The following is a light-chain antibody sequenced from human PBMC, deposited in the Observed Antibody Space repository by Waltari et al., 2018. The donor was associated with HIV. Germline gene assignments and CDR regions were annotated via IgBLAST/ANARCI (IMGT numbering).Light chain of an antibody. CDR2: AKG. CDR1: GSNFGTGYD. V-gene: IGLV1-40*01. Sequence: QSVLTQAPSVSGVPGQRVTISCTGSGSNFGTGYDVHWYQHLPGTAPKLLIYAKGRGPSGVPARSSGAKSATAAPRVITGPQAEDEADNYCQSNDGGLNGHGVFGGGTKVTVL. CDR3: QSNDGGLNGHGV. J-gene: IGLJ2*01.